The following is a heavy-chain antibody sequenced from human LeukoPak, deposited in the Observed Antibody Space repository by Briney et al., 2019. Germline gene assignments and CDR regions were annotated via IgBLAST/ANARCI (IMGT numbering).Heavy chain of an antibody. V-gene: IGHV3-33*01. CDR3: AREKDGYNFLDY. Sequence: GGSLGLSCAASGFTFSSYGMHWVRQAPGKGLEWVAVIWYDGSNKYYADSVKGRFTISRDNSKNTLYLQMNSLRAEDTAVYYCAREKDGYNFLDYWGQGTLVTVSS. CDR1: GFTFSSYG. J-gene: IGHJ4*02. CDR2: IWYDGSNK. D-gene: IGHD5-24*01.